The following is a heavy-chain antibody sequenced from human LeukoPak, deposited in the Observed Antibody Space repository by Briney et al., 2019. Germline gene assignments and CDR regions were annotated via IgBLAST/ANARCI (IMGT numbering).Heavy chain of an antibody. CDR2: ISETGSST. CDR1: GFTFSNYA. J-gene: IGHJ4*02. V-gene: IGHV3-23*01. D-gene: IGHD4-23*01. CDR3: AKEDTVVTPSFDY. Sequence: PGGSLRVSCAASGFTFSNYAMTWVRQAPGKGLEWVSAISETGSSTYYADSVKGRFTISRDNSKNTLYLQMNSLRAEDTAVYYCAKEDTVVTPSFDYWGQGTLVTVSS.